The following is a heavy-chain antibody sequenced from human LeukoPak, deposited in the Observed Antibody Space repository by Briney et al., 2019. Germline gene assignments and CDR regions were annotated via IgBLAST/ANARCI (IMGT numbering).Heavy chain of an antibody. J-gene: IGHJ4*02. D-gene: IGHD1-26*01. Sequence: AGGSLRLSCAASGFTFSSYAMSWVRQAPGKGLEWVSAISGSGGSTYYAGSVKGRFTISRDNSKNTLYLQMNSLRAEDTAVYYCAKGKWELLNPLFDYWGQGTLVTVSS. CDR2: ISGSGGST. V-gene: IGHV3-23*01. CDR1: GFTFSSYA. CDR3: AKGKWELLNPLFDY.